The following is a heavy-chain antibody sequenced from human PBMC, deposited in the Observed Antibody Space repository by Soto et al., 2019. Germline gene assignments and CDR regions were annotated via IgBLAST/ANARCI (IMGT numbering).Heavy chain of an antibody. J-gene: IGHJ6*02. CDR2: INAGNGNT. V-gene: IGHV1-3*01. CDR3: ARFPASDIVVVPAAMSYYYGMDV. Sequence: ASVKVSCKASGYTFTSYAMHWVRQAPGQGLEWMGWINAGNGNTKYSQKFQGRVTITRDTSASTAYMELSSLRSEDTAVYYCARFPASDIVVVPAAMSYYYGMDVWGQGTTVTVSS. D-gene: IGHD2-2*01. CDR1: GYTFTSYA.